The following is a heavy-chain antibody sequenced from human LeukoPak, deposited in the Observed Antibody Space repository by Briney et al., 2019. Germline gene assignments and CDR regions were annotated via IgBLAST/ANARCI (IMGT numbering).Heavy chain of an antibody. Sequence: GESLIHCCGAYGFHLSYYRMQSVRSARGKGVVLVSRLKTDGRSTNYADSVKGRFTISRDNAKNTLYLQMNSLRAEDTAVYYCARGRIGDWTDYWGQGTLVTVSS. V-gene: IGHV3-74*01. CDR2: LKTDGRST. J-gene: IGHJ4*02. D-gene: IGHD2-21*02. CDR3: ARGRIGDWTDY. CDR1: GFHLSYYR.